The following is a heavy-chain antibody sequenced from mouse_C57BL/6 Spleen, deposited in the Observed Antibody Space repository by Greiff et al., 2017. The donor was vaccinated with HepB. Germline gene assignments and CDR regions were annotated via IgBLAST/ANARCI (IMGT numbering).Heavy chain of an antibody. Sequence: EVKLVESEGGLVQPGSSMKLSCTASGFTFSDYYMAWVRQVPEKGLEWVANINYDGSSTYYLDSLKSRFIISRDNAKNILYLQMSSLKSEDTATYYCARDRGYYGSSYDWYFDVWGTGTTVTVSS. J-gene: IGHJ1*03. CDR2: INYDGSST. CDR1: GFTFSDYY. CDR3: ARDRGYYGSSYDWYFDV. V-gene: IGHV5-16*01. D-gene: IGHD1-1*01.